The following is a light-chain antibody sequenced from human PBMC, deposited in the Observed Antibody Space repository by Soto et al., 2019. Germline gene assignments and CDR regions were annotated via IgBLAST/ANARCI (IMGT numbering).Light chain of an antibody. J-gene: IGLJ2*01. CDR2: DNN. CDR3: GTWDSSLGAGGGVE. Sequence: QSVLTQPPSVSAAPGQKVTISCSGSSSNIGNNYVSWYQQLPGTAPKLLIYDNNKRPSGIPDRFSGSKSGTSATLGITGLQTGDEADYYCGTWDSSLGAGGGVEIGGGTKVTVL. V-gene: IGLV1-51*01. CDR1: SSNIGNNY.